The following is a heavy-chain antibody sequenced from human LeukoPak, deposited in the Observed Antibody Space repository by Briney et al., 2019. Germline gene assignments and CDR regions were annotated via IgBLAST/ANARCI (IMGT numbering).Heavy chain of an antibody. J-gene: IGHJ5*02. CDR2: IYTSGST. Sequence: SETLSLTCTVSGGSISSGSYYWSWIRQPAGKGLEWIGRIYTSGSTNYNPSLKSRVTISVDTSKNQFSLKLSSVTAADTAVYYCARERAGCSSTSCYLNWFDPWGQGTLVTVSS. V-gene: IGHV4-61*02. CDR3: ARERAGCSSTSCYLNWFDP. CDR1: GGSISSGSYY. D-gene: IGHD2-2*01.